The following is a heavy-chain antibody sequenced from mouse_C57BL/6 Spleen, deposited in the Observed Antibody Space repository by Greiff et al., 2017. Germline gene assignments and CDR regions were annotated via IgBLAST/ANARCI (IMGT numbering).Heavy chain of an antibody. CDR1: GYTFTSYW. V-gene: IGHV1-52*01. CDR2: IDPSDSET. CDR3: ARSDYYGPFDY. D-gene: IGHD1-2*01. Sequence: QVQLQQPGAELVRPGSSVKLSCKASGYTFTSYWMHWVKQRPIQGLEWIGNIDPSDSETHYNQKFKDKATLTVDKSSSTAYMQLSSLTSEDSAVYYCARSDYYGPFDYWGQGTTLTVSS. J-gene: IGHJ2*01.